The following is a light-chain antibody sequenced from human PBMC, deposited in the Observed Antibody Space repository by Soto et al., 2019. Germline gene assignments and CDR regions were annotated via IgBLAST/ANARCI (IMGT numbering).Light chain of an antibody. J-gene: IGKJ4*01. CDR2: AAS. CDR1: QGISSY. V-gene: IGKV1-9*01. Sequence: EIQLTQSPSFLSASVLDRVTITCRASQGISSYLAWYQQKPGKAPKLLIYAASTLQSGVPSRFSGSGSGTEFTLTISSLQPEDFATYYCQQLNSYLLTFGGGTKVDIK. CDR3: QQLNSYLLT.